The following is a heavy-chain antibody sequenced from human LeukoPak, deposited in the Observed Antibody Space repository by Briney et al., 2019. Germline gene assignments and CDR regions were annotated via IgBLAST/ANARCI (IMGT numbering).Heavy chain of an antibody. CDR3: ATRGTTGTKYLEY. V-gene: IGHV3-23*01. J-gene: IGHJ4*02. CDR1: GFTFSSYV. Sequence: AGGSLGLSCAASGFTFSSYVMSWVRQSPGRGLEWVSTISASGESKYYADSVKGRFTISRDNSKNTLHLQMNSLRVEDTAVYYCATRGTTGTKYLEYWGQGTLVTVSS. D-gene: IGHD1-1*01. CDR2: ISASGESK.